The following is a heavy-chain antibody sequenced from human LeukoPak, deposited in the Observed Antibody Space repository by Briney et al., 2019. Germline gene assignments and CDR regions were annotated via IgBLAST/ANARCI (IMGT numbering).Heavy chain of an antibody. CDR3: ARGRITGAAGTYYYYGMDV. CDR1: GXTFASHA. J-gene: IGHJ6*02. V-gene: IGHV3-64*01. CDR2: ISNSGGST. D-gene: IGHD6-13*01. Sequence: GGSLRLSCEASGXTFASHALGWVRQAPGKGLESVSAISNSGGSTYYANSVKGRFTISRDNSKNTLYLQMGSLRGEDMAVYYCARGRITGAAGTYYYYGMDVWGQGTTVTVSS.